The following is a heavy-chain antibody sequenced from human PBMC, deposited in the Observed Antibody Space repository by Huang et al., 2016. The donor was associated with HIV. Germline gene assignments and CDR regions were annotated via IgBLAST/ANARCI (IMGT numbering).Heavy chain of an antibody. CDR1: GYTFTNYV. Sequence: QVQLVQSGAEVRKPGASVKVSCKASGYTFTNYVIHWVRQAPGQKLEWMGWINAGSGKIKYSQKFQCRVTLTRDTTASTAYMELSSLVSEDTAVYYCARDLRLYYMDVWGKWTTITVSS. J-gene: IGHJ6*03. CDR2: INAGSGKI. V-gene: IGHV1-3*01. CDR3: ARDLRLYYMDV.